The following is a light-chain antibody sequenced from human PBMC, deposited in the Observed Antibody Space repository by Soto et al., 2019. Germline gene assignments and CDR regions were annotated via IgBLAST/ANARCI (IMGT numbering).Light chain of an antibody. CDR2: EAS. J-gene: IGKJ2*01. V-gene: IGKV3-11*01. CDR3: QQSSSTPHT. CDR1: QSVRDF. Sequence: EIVLTQSPATLSLSPGEGAALSCRASQSVRDFLAWYQQKPGQVPRLLIYEASRRATGIPARFSGSGSGTDFTLVISSLEPEDFATYYWQQSSSTPHTFGQGTKLEIK.